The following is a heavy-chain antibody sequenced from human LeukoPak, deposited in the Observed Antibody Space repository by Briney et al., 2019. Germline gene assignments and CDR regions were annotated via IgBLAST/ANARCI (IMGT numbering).Heavy chain of an antibody. V-gene: IGHV4-39*01. D-gene: IGHD2-2*01. CDR3: ARHRSSTSLSAFCA. Sequence: SETLSLTCTVSGGSISSSDYYWGWIRQPPGKGLEWIGSIYYTGSTYYNPSLKSRVTISLNTSEIQFSLKLNSVTAADTAVYYCARHRSSTSLSAFCAWGQGTLVTVSS. CDR1: GGSISSSDYY. CDR2: IYYTGST. J-gene: IGHJ5*02.